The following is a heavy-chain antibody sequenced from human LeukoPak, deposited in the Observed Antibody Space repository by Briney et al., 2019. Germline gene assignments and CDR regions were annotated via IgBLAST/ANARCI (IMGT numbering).Heavy chain of an antibody. D-gene: IGHD4-23*01. CDR1: GGSISSYY. Sequence: LSLTCTVCGGSISSYYWSWVRQAPGKGLEWGPGISWNSGSIGYADSVKGRFTISRDNAKNSLYLQMNSLRAEDTALYYCAKDIRSVVTPGFDYWGQGTLVTVSS. V-gene: IGHV3-9*01. J-gene: IGHJ4*02. CDR3: AKDIRSVVTPGFDY. CDR2: ISWNSGSI.